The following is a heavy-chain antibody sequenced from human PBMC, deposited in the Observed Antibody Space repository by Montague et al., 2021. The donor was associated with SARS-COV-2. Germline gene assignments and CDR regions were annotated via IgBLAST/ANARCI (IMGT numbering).Heavy chain of an antibody. V-gene: IGHV4-34*01. CDR1: GTSFSGYY. CDR3: ARLVEPGYYYDSSGLRADAFDI. J-gene: IGHJ3*02. Sequence: SETLSLTCAVHGTSFSGYYWNWIRQPPGKGLEWIGEINHGGSTKYSPSLKSRVTISVDTSKNQFSLKLSSVTAAGTAVYYCARLVEPGYYYDSSGLRADAFDIWGQGTMVTVSS. CDR2: INHGGST. D-gene: IGHD3-22*01.